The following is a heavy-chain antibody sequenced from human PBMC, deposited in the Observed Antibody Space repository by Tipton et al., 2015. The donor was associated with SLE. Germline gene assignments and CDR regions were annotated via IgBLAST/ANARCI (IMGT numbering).Heavy chain of an antibody. J-gene: IGHJ4*02. CDR2: VYYSGYT. CDR1: GGSISSHY. CDR3: AREAFGTVADYYLDY. Sequence: LRLSCTVSGGSISSHYWSWIRQPPGKGLEWIGYVYYSGYTNYNPSLKSRVTISIDTSKNQFSLNLNSVTAADTAMYYCAREAFGTVADYYLDYWGQGTLVTVSS. D-gene: IGHD6-19*01. V-gene: IGHV4-59*11.